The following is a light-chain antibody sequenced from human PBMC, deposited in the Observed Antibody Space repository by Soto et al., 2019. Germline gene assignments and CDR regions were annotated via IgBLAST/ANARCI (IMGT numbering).Light chain of an antibody. J-gene: IGLJ2*01. CDR3: SSYSSSSTPVV. CDR1: SSDVGGYNY. CDR2: DVR. Sequence: QSALTQPASVSGSPGQSITISCTGTSSDVGGYNYVSWYQHHPGKAPKLIIYDVRNRPSGISNRFSGSKSGNRASLAISGLQGEDEADYFCSSYSSSSTPVVFGGGTKLTVL. V-gene: IGLV2-14*03.